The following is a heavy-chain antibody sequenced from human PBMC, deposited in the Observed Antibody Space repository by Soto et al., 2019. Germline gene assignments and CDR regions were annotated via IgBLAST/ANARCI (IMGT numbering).Heavy chain of an antibody. Sequence: QVQLQQWGAGLLKPSETLSLTCAVYAGSLSGYYWTWIRRPPGKGLELIGEIHHSGSINYNSSLKSRVTISADTSKNQFFLKLSSVTAADTAVYYCSRGGDAYKAGNYWGQGNLVTVSS. D-gene: IGHD1-1*01. V-gene: IGHV4-34*01. CDR1: AGSLSGYY. J-gene: IGHJ4*02. CDR3: SRGGDAYKAGNY. CDR2: IHHSGSI.